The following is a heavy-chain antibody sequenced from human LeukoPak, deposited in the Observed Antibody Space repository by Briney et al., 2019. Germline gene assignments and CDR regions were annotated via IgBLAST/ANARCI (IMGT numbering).Heavy chain of an antibody. CDR1: GGSISSSSYY. D-gene: IGHD5-12*01. V-gene: IGHV4-39*01. CDR3: ARQSVAKWFDP. CDR2: IYYSGST. J-gene: IGHJ5*02. Sequence: SETLSLTCTVSGGSISSSSYYWGWIRQPPGKGLEWIGSIYYSGSTYYNPSLKSRVTISVDTSKNQFSLKLSSVTAADTAVYYCARQSVAKWFDPWGQGTLVTVSS.